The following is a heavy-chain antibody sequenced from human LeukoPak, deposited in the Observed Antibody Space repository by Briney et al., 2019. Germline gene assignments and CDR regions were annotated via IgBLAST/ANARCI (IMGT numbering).Heavy chain of an antibody. CDR2: INHRGIT. V-gene: IGHV4-34*01. D-gene: IGHD4-23*01. CDR3: ARDPTTVVTLPHYFDD. Sequence: SETLSLTFAVSGGSFSCVFWNWIRQPPGKGREWIAEINHRGITNYIPSLKSRVTISVDTSKNQFSLKLTSVTAADTGVYYCARDPTTVVTLPHYFDDWGQGTLVTVSS. J-gene: IGHJ4*02. CDR1: GGSFSCVF.